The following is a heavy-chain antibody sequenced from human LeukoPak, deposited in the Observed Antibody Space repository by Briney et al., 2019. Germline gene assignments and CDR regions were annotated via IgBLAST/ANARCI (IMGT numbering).Heavy chain of an antibody. CDR3: ARDPGYSSGWFDY. V-gene: IGHV3-21*01. Sequence: GGSLRLSCAASGFIFSTYFMTWVRQAPGKGLQWVSSISSSSSSIYFADSVKGRFTISRDNAKKSLYLQMNSVRAEDTAVYYCARDPGYSSGWFDYWGQGALVTVSS. J-gene: IGHJ4*02. CDR1: GFIFSTYF. D-gene: IGHD6-19*01. CDR2: ISSSSSSI.